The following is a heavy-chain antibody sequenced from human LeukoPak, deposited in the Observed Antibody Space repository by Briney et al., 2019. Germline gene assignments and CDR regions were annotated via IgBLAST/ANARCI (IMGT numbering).Heavy chain of an antibody. CDR2: ISYDGSNK. CDR3: AKDPTMVRGVVQKGTRDDY. J-gene: IGHJ4*02. CDR1: GFTFSSYG. V-gene: IGHV3-30*18. Sequence: TGGSLRLSCAASGFTFSSYGMHWVRQAPGKGLEWVAVISYDGSNKYYADSVKGRFTISRDNSKNTLYLQMNSLRAEDTAVYYCAKDPTMVRGVVQKGTRDDYWGQGTLVTVSS. D-gene: IGHD3-10*01.